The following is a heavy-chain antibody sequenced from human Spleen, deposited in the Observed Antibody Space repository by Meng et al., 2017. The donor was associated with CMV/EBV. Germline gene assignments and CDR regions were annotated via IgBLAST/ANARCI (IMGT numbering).Heavy chain of an antibody. J-gene: IGHJ6*02. CDR2: IKQDGSEK. CDR1: GYTCDDYA. V-gene: IGHV3-7*01. D-gene: IGHD3-3*01. Sequence: GESLKISCAASGYTCDDYAMHWVRQAPGKGLEWVANIKQDGSEKYYVDSVKGRITISRDNAKNSLYLQMNSLRAEDTAVYYCARDRYYDFWSGYFGYYYYGMDVLGQGATVTVSS. CDR3: ARDRYYDFWSGYFGYYYYGMDV.